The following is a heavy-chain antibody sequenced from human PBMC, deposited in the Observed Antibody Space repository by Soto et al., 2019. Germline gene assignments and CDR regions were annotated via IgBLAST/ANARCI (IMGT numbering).Heavy chain of an antibody. Sequence: EVQLVESGGGLVQPGGSLRLSCAASGFTFSSYWMYWGRQAPGKGLGWVSRTNSDGSDTSYADSVKGRFTISRDNAKNTLYLQMNSLRAEDTAVYYCARDRGWSLFDYCGQGTLVTVSS. D-gene: IGHD6-19*01. CDR2: TNSDGSDT. J-gene: IGHJ4*02. V-gene: IGHV3-74*01. CDR1: GFTFSSYW. CDR3: ARDRGWSLFDY.